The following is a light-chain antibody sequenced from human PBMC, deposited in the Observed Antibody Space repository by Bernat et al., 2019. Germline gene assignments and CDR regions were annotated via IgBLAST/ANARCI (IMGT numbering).Light chain of an antibody. CDR3: ATWDDSLTGFWV. CDR1: SSNIGSST. V-gene: IGLV1-44*01. CDR2: FNN. J-gene: IGLJ3*02. Sequence: QSVLTQPPSASGTPGQRVTISCSGSSSNIGSSTVSWYQQLPGTGPKLLIYFNNQRPSGVPGRFSGAKSGTSASLAISGLQSEDEDDYYCATWDDSLTGFWVFGGGTKLTVL.